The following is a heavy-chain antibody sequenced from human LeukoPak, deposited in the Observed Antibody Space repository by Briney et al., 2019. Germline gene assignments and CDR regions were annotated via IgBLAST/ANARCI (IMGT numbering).Heavy chain of an antibody. CDR1: GFTFSSYA. V-gene: IGHV3-30-3*01. Sequence: PGRFLRLSCAASGFTFSSYAMHWVRQAPGKGLEWVAVISYDGSNKYYADSVKGRFTISRDNSKNTLYLQMNSLRAEDTAVYYCARDGGIQLWLHYFDYWGQGTLVTVSS. J-gene: IGHJ4*02. D-gene: IGHD5-18*01. CDR3: ARDGGIQLWLHYFDY. CDR2: ISYDGSNK.